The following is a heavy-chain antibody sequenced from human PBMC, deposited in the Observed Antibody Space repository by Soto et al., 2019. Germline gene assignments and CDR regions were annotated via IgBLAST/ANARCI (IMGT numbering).Heavy chain of an antibody. CDR1: GFTFTRYR. J-gene: IGHJ4*02. V-gene: IGHV3-21*01. CDR2: ISGTTNYI. Sequence: EVQLVESGGGLVKPGGSLRLSCAASGFTFTRYRMNWVRQAPGKGLEWVSSISGTTNYIYYADSMKGRFTVSRDNAKNSVYLEMNSLSAEDTAVYYCARESEDLTSNFDYWGQGTLVTVSS. CDR3: ARESEDLTSNFDY.